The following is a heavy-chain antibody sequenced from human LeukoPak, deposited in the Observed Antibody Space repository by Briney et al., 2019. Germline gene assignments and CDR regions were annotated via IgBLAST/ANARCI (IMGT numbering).Heavy chain of an antibody. CDR3: AKDYGRYCSGGSCYFSNY. Sequence: GGSLRLSCAASEFTFSSYTMNWVRQAPGKGLEWVSAIGGSGGGTYYADSVKGRFTISRDNSKNTLYLQMNSLRAEDTAVYYCAKDYGRYCSGGSCYFSNYWGQGTLVTVSS. J-gene: IGHJ4*02. CDR2: IGGSGGGT. CDR1: EFTFSSYT. D-gene: IGHD2-15*01. V-gene: IGHV3-23*01.